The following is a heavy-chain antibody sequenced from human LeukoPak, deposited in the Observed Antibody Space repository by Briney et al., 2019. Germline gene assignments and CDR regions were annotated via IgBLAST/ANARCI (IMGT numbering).Heavy chain of an antibody. J-gene: IGHJ4*02. Sequence: ASVKVSCKASGGTFSSYAISWVRQAPGQGLEWMGGINCYNGNTNYAQKSEGRLTLTTDTATSSVYMELRNLRSDDTAVYYCARGLDAAAGLANFDYWGQGTLVTVSS. CDR3: ARGLDAAAGLANFDY. CDR1: GGTFSSYA. D-gene: IGHD6-25*01. V-gene: IGHV1-18*01. CDR2: INCYNGNT.